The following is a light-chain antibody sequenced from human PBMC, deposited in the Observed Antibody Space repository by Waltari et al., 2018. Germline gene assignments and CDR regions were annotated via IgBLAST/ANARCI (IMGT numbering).Light chain of an antibody. CDR2: INN. Sequence: QSVLTQPPSASGTPGQRVTISCSGSGSNIGSKTVNWYQQFPGTAPKLLVYINNRRPSWVPDRFSGSKSGTSASLAISGLQSEDKADYYCAAWDDSLNTWVFGGGTKLTVL. V-gene: IGLV1-44*01. CDR1: GSNIGSKT. CDR3: AAWDDSLNTWV. J-gene: IGLJ3*02.